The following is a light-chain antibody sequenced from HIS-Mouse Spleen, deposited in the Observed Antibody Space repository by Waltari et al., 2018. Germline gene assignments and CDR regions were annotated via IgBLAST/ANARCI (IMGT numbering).Light chain of an antibody. CDR2: GKN. V-gene: IGLV3-19*01. Sequence: SSELTQDPAVSVALGQTVRITCQVDSLRSSYASRYQQKPGQAPVLVIYGKNNRPSGIPDRFSGSSSGNTASLTITGAQAEDEADYYCNSRDSSGNHVVFGGGTKLTVL. CDR1: SLRSSY. CDR3: NSRDSSGNHVV. J-gene: IGLJ2*01.